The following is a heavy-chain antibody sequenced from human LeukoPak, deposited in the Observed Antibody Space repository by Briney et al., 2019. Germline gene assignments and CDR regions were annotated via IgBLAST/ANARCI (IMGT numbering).Heavy chain of an antibody. J-gene: IGHJ4*02. D-gene: IGHD2-15*01. CDR1: GFAFSTYA. Sequence: GGSLRLSCAASGFAFSTYAMSWVRQAPGKGLEWVSSISTSSSYIYYADSVKGRFTISRDNARNSLYLQMNSLRAEDTAMYYCARDVVVVIATDSNFDYWGQGTLVTVSS. CDR3: ARDVVVVIATDSNFDY. CDR2: ISTSSSYI. V-gene: IGHV3-21*01.